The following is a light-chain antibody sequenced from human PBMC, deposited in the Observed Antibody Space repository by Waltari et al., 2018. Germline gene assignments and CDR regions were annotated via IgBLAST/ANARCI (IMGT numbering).Light chain of an antibody. CDR2: GAS. Sequence: EIVLTQSPGTLSLSPGERATLSCRASQSVRSNYLAWYQQKPGQAPRLFIYGASSRATGIPDRFSGSGSGTDFTLTISRLEPEDFAVFYCQQYGTSPYTFGQGTKLDIK. CDR3: QQYGTSPYT. V-gene: IGKV3-20*01. CDR1: QSVRSNY. J-gene: IGKJ2*01.